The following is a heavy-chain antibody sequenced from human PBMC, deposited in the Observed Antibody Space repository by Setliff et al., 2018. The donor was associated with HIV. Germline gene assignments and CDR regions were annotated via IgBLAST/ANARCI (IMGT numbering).Heavy chain of an antibody. Sequence: SETLSLTCAVYGGSFSNYYWSWIRQPPGKGLEWLGEVNHSGNTNYNPSLKSRVTMSLDPSKNQFSLKVTSVTAADTAVYYCARGVGGDEVVPDYFDYWGQGTLVTVSS. CDR1: GGSFSNYY. V-gene: IGHV4-34*01. J-gene: IGHJ4*02. CDR3: ARGVGGDEVVPDYFDY. D-gene: IGHD3-16*01. CDR2: VNHSGNT.